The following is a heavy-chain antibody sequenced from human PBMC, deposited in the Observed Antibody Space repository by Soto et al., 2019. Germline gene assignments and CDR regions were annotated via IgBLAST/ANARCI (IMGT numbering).Heavy chain of an antibody. Sequence: KPGGSLRLSCAASGFTFSSYSMNWVSQAPGKGLEWVSSISSSSSYIYYADSVKGRFTISRDNAKNSLYLQMNSLRAEDTAVYYCARNLPPGIAVAGSAFDIWGQGTMVTVSS. J-gene: IGHJ3*02. CDR2: ISSSSSYI. CDR3: ARNLPPGIAVAGSAFDI. V-gene: IGHV3-21*01. D-gene: IGHD6-19*01. CDR1: GFTFSSYS.